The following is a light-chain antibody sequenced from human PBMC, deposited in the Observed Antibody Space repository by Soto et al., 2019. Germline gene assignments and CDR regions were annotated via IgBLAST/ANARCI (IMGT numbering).Light chain of an antibody. Sequence: QSALTQPASASGSPGQSITISCTGTSSDVGGYNHVSWYQHHPGKAPKLMMRDVSNRPSGVSNRFSGSKSGNTASLTISGLQAEDEADYYCSSFTTTSTLVFGGGTKVTVL. CDR1: SSDVGGYNH. CDR3: SSFTTTSTLV. CDR2: DVS. V-gene: IGLV2-14*03. J-gene: IGLJ2*01.